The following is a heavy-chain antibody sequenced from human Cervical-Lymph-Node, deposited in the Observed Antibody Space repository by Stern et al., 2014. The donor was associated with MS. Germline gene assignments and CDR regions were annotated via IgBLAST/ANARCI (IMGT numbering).Heavy chain of an antibody. CDR1: GGSISSYY. D-gene: IGHD3-22*01. CDR2: IYYSGST. CDR3: ARANLFYDSSGYFNY. V-gene: IGHV4-59*01. J-gene: IGHJ4*02. Sequence: QLQLQESGPGLVKPSETLSLTCTVSGGSISSYYWSWIRQPPGKGLEWIGYIYYSGSTNYNPSLKSRVTISVDTSKNQFSLKLSSVTAADTAVYYCARANLFYDSSGYFNYWGQGTLVTVSS.